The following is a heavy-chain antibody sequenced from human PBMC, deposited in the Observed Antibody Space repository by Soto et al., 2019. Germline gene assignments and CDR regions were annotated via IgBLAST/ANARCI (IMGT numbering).Heavy chain of an antibody. Sequence: ASVKVSCKASGYTFTSYYMHWVRQAPGQGLEWMGIINPSGGSTSYAQKFQGRVTMTRDTSTSTVYMELSSLRSEDTAVYYCARGMFAYDYVWGSLPWAFDIWGQGTMVTVSS. CDR3: ARGMFAYDYVWGSLPWAFDI. D-gene: IGHD3-16*01. J-gene: IGHJ3*02. CDR2: INPSGGST. CDR1: GYTFTSYY. V-gene: IGHV1-46*01.